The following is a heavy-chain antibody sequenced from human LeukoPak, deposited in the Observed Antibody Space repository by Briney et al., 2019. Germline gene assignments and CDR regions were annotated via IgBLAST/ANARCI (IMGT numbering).Heavy chain of an antibody. J-gene: IGHJ6*03. V-gene: IGHV3-23*01. CDR2: ISGSGGST. Sequence: PGGSLRLSCAASGFTFSSYSMNWVRQAPGKGLEWVSAISGSGGSTYYADSVKGRFTISRDNSKSTLYLQMNSLRAEDTAVYYCAKDHTIFGVVRYYYYYMDVWGKGTTVTVSS. CDR1: GFTFSSYS. D-gene: IGHD3-3*01. CDR3: AKDHTIFGVVRYYYYYMDV.